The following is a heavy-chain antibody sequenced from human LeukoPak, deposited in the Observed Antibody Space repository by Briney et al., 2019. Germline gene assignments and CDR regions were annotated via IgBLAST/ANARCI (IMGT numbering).Heavy chain of an antibody. V-gene: IGHV1-8*02. CDR3: ARAEIMITFGGVIGYDAFDI. Sequence: ASVKVSCKASGYTFTGYYMHWVRQAPGQGLEWMGWMNPNSGNTGYAQKFQGRVTVTRNTSISTAYMGLSSLRSEDTAVYYCARAEIMITFGGVIGYDAFDIWGQGTMVTVSS. CDR1: GYTFTGYY. J-gene: IGHJ3*02. CDR2: MNPNSGNT. D-gene: IGHD3-16*02.